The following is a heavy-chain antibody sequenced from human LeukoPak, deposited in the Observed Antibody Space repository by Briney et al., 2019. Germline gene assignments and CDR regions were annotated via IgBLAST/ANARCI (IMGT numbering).Heavy chain of an antibody. V-gene: IGHV3-30*18. Sequence: GRSLRLSCAASGFTFSRYGMHWVRQAPGKGLEWVATISYDGSNKYYADSVQGRFTISRDNSKNTLYLQMNSLRAEDTAVYYCAKDLGGGSGCYDLWGRGTLVTVSS. CDR1: GFTFSRYG. D-gene: IGHD6-19*01. CDR2: ISYDGSNK. J-gene: IGHJ2*01. CDR3: AKDLGGGSGCYDL.